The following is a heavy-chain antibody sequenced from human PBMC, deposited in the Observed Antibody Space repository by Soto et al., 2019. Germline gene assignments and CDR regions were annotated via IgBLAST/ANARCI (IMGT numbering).Heavy chain of an antibody. CDR2: IYYSRST. CDR1: GGSFSSGNYH. CDR3: DRVVDGYNFPFDY. J-gene: IGHJ4*02. D-gene: IGHD5-12*01. V-gene: IGHV4-30-4*01. Sequence: QVQLQESGPGLVKPSQTLSLTCTVSGGSFSSGNYHWCWIRQPPGKALELIGFIYYSRSTYYNPSLKTRVSISQDTPETQFSLRLSPLTAADTAIYYCDRVVDGYNFPFDYWGQGILGTVSS.